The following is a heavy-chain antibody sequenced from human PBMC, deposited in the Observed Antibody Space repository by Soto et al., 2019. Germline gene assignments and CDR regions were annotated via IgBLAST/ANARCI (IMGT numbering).Heavy chain of an antibody. D-gene: IGHD2-2*01. CDR2: IVGGSGST. V-gene: IGHV1-58*01. Sequence: GASVKVSCKASGFTLTSADVQWVRQTRGQRLEWIGWIVGGSGSTNYAQQFQGRLAITRDMSTSTVYMELSSLRSEDTAVYYCATDLGGRYCSSTSCYGEAYWGQGTLVTVSS. CDR3: ATDLGGRYCSSTSCYGEAY. J-gene: IGHJ4*02. CDR1: GFTLTSAD.